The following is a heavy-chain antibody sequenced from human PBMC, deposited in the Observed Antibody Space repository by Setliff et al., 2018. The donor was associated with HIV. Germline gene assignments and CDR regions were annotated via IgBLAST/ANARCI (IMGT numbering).Heavy chain of an antibody. CDR2: INHSGST. CDR1: GWTFSGYY. V-gene: IGHV4-34*01. J-gene: IGHJ6*03. CDR3: ARIPLDGSGLSYYYYYYMDV. Sequence: SETLSLTCAVYGWTFSGYYWSWIRQPPGKGLEWIGEINHSGSTNYNPSLKSRVTISVDTSKNQFSLKLSSVTAADTAVYYCARIPLDGSGLSYYYYYYMDVWDKGTTVTVSS. D-gene: IGHD3-10*01.